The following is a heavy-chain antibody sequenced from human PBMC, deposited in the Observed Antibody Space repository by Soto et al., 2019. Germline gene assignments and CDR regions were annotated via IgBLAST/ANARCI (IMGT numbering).Heavy chain of an antibody. D-gene: IGHD2-8*01. CDR3: ARSKDIVLMVYAGPNYYYGMDV. Sequence: QVQLVQSGAEVKKPGSSVKVSCKASGGTFSSYAISWVRQAPGQGLEWMGGIIPIFGTANYAQKFQGRVTIIADESTSTAYMELSSLRSEDTAVYYCARSKDIVLMVYAGPNYYYGMDVWGQGTTVTVSS. CDR1: GGTFSSYA. CDR2: IIPIFGTA. V-gene: IGHV1-69*01. J-gene: IGHJ6*02.